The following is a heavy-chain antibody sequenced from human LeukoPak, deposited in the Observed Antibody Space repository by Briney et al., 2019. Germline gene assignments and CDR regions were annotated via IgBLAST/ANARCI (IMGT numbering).Heavy chain of an antibody. D-gene: IGHD6-13*01. CDR2: IYYSGST. Sequence: PSETLSLTCTVSGYSISSGYYWGWIRQPPGKGLEWIGYIYYSGSTNYNPSLKSRVTISVDTSKNQFSLKLSSVTAADTAVYYCARDSSSSSWTGFDYWGQGTLVTVSS. J-gene: IGHJ4*02. V-gene: IGHV4-61*01. CDR3: ARDSSSSSWTGFDY. CDR1: GYSISSGYY.